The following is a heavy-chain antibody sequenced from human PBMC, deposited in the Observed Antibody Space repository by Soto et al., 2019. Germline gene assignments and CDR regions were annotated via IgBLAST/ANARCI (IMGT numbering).Heavy chain of an antibody. J-gene: IGHJ4*02. CDR1: GYTFTNYG. D-gene: IGHD3-22*01. Sequence: QVQLVQSGAEVKKPGASVKVSCRASGYTFTNYGISWVRQAPGQGLEWMGWISAHNGNTNYAQKLQGRVTMTTDTSTSTAYMELRSLRSDDTAVYYCVSARHYYESSGFFDYWGQGTLVTVSS. V-gene: IGHV1-18*04. CDR2: ISAHNGNT. CDR3: VSARHYYESSGFFDY.